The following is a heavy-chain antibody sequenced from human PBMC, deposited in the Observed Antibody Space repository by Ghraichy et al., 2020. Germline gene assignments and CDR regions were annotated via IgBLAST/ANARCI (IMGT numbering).Heavy chain of an antibody. V-gene: IGHV3-23*01. CDR2: ISGSGGST. CDR3: AKDATVAGTPFPAGFTDY. J-gene: IGHJ4*02. D-gene: IGHD6-19*01. CDR1: GFTFSSYA. Sequence: GGSLRLSCAASGFTFSSYAMSWVRQAPGKGLEWVSAISGSGGSTYYADSVKGRFTISRDNSKNTLYLQMNSLRAEDTAVYYCAKDATVAGTPFPAGFTDYWGQGTLVTVSS.